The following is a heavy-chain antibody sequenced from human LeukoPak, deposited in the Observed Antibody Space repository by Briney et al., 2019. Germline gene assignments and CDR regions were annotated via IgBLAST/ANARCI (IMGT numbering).Heavy chain of an antibody. Sequence: SGPTLVNPTQTLTLTCTFSGFSLSRSGMCVSWLRQPPGKPLEWLARIDWDGDKFYSTALKSRLIISKDTSRNQVTLIMTNMDPVDTATYYCARTNYLLRYFDYWGQGALVTVSS. CDR3: ARTNYLLRYFDY. CDR1: GFSLSRSGMC. J-gene: IGHJ4*02. CDR2: IDWDGDK. V-gene: IGHV2-70*17. D-gene: IGHD3-9*01.